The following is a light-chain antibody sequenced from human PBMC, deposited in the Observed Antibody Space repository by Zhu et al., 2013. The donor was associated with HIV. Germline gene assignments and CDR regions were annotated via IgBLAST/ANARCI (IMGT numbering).Light chain of an antibody. CDR3: QQHKSDFWT. CDR1: QDIRSA. CDR2: DAS. Sequence: AVQLTQSPSSLSASVGEEVSITCRASQDIRSAVAWYQQKPGRPPKLLIYDASTLERGAPSRISGAGSGTDFTLTITSLQPEDFATYYCQQHKSDFWTFGQGTKVEL. V-gene: IGKV1-13*02. J-gene: IGKJ1*01.